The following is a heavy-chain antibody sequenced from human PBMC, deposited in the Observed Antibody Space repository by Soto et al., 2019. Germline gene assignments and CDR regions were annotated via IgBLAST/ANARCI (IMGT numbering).Heavy chain of an antibody. D-gene: IGHD3-22*01. CDR2: ISAYNGNT. CDR1: GYTFTSDG. V-gene: IGHV1-18*01. Sequence: ASVKAYCKASGYTFTSDGISWVRQDQGTGLEWMGWISAYNGNTNYAQKLQGRVTMTTDTSTSTAYMELRSLRSDDTAVYYCARLGEFDTMIVAPLIDYWGQGTLVTVSS. CDR3: ARLGEFDTMIVAPLIDY. J-gene: IGHJ4*02.